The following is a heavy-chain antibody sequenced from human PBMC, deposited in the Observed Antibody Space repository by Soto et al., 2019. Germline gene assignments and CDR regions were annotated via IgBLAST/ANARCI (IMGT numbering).Heavy chain of an antibody. CDR1: GFSLTTSGVG. D-gene: IGHD3-10*01. CDR3: ARLFGELFAFDYYYYGMDV. CDR2: IYWDDDK. J-gene: IGHJ6*02. Sequence: QITLKESGPTVVKPTQTLTLTCTFSGFSLTTSGVGVGWIRQPPGKALEWLALIYWDDDKRYSPSLKNRLSITKDTSKNQVVLTMTNMDPVDTATFYCARLFGELFAFDYYYYGMDVWGQGTTVTVSS. V-gene: IGHV2-5*02.